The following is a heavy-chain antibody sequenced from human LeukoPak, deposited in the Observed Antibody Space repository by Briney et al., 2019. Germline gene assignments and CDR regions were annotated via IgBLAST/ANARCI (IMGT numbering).Heavy chain of an antibody. J-gene: IGHJ5*02. D-gene: IGHD1-26*01. CDR1: GYTFTNYD. Sequence: ASVKVSCKASGYTFTNYDINWVRQATGQGLEWMGYMNPNSGNTGYAQKFQGRVTITRNTSISTAYMELSSLRSEDTAVYYCARTRIVGAIRWFDPWGQGTLVTVSS. CDR3: ARTRIVGAIRWFDP. V-gene: IGHV1-8*03. CDR2: MNPNSGNT.